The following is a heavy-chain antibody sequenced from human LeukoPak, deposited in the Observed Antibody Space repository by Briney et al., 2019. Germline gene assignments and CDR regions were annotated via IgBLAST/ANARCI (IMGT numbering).Heavy chain of an antibody. D-gene: IGHD4-11*01. V-gene: IGHV3-23*01. Sequence: AGGSLRLSCAASGFTFSSFAMSWVRRAPGKGLEWVSAISGSGGSTYYADSVKGRFTISRDNSKNTLYLQMNSLRAEDTAVYYCAKNRGNYYYFDYWGQGTLVTVSS. J-gene: IGHJ4*02. CDR1: GFTFSSFA. CDR2: ISGSGGST. CDR3: AKNRGNYYYFDY.